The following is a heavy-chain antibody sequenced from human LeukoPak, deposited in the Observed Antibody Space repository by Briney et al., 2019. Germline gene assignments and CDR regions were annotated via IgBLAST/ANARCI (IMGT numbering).Heavy chain of an antibody. J-gene: IGHJ5*02. Sequence: PGGSLRLSCAASGFIFSTYGMHWVRQAPGKGLEWVAFIRSDGSDKSYAGSVMGRFTISRDNSRNTLHLQMNTLRAEDTAVYYCGKHDSSSDSWGQGTLVTVSS. CDR3: GKHDSSSDS. D-gene: IGHD3-22*01. CDR2: IRSDGSDK. V-gene: IGHV3-30*02. CDR1: GFIFSTYG.